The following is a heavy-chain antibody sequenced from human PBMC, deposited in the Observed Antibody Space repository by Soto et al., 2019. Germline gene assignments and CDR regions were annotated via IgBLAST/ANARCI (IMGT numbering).Heavy chain of an antibody. J-gene: IGHJ6*03. D-gene: IGHD2-2*01. CDR2: ISYDGSNK. CDR3: AKDSVVPAAPPMDV. CDR1: GFTFSSYG. V-gene: IGHV3-30*18. Sequence: HPGGSLRLSCAASGFTFSSYGMHWVRQAPGKGLEWVAVISYDGSNKYYADSVKGRFTISRDNSKNTLYLQMNSLRAEDTAVYYCAKDSVVPAAPPMDVWGKRTTVTVPS.